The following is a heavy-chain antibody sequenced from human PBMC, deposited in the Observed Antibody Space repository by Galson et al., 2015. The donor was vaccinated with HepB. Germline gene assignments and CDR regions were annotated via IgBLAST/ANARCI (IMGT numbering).Heavy chain of an antibody. D-gene: IGHD3-10*01. CDR3: AKAPLTSRFTMVRGEVLDV. CDR2: ISGSGGST. Sequence: LRLSCAASGFTFSSYAMSWVRQAPGKGLEWVSAISGSGGSTYYADSVKGRFTISRDNSKNTLYLQMNSLRAEDTAVYYCAKAPLTSRFTMVRGEVLDVWGQGTTVTVSS. J-gene: IGHJ6*02. CDR1: GFTFSSYA. V-gene: IGHV3-23*01.